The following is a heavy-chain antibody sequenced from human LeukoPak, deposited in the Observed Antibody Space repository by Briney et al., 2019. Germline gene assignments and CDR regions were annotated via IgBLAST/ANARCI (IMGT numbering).Heavy chain of an antibody. CDR3: ARASSSSLFDY. J-gene: IGHJ4*02. D-gene: IGHD6-6*01. CDR2: INHSGST. CDR1: GGSFSGYY. Sequence: KTSETLSLTCAVYGGSFSGYYWSWIRQPPGKGLEWIGEINHSGSTNYNPSLKSRVTISVDTSKNQFSLNLSSVTAADTAVYYCARASSSSLFDYWGQGTLVTVSS. V-gene: IGHV4-34*01.